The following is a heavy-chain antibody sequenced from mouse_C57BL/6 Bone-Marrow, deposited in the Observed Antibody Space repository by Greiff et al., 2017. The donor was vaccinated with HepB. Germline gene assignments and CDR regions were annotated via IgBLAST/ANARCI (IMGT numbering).Heavy chain of an antibody. Sequence: EVQLQESGPGLVKPSQSLSLTCSVTSYSITSGYYWNWIRQFPGNKLEWMGYISYDGSNNYNPSLKNRISITRDTSKNQFFLKFNSVTTEDTATYYCARSWLRRGAWFAYWGQVTLVTVSA. J-gene: IGHJ3*01. V-gene: IGHV3-6*01. D-gene: IGHD2-2*01. CDR2: ISYDGSN. CDR3: ARSWLRRGAWFAY. CDR1: SYSITSGYY.